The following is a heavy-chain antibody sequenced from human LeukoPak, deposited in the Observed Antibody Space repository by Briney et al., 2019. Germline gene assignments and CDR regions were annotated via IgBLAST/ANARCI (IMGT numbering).Heavy chain of an antibody. CDR2: INHSGST. CDR3: ARRGRDYYYYYYMDV. V-gene: IGHV4-34*01. CDR1: GGSFSGYY. J-gene: IGHJ6*03. D-gene: IGHD2-15*01. Sequence: PSETLSLTCAVYGGSFSGYYWSWIRQPPGQGLEWIGEINHSGSTNYNPSLKSRVTISVDTSKNQFSLKLSSVTAADTAVYYCARRGRDYYYYYYMDVWGKGTTVTVSS.